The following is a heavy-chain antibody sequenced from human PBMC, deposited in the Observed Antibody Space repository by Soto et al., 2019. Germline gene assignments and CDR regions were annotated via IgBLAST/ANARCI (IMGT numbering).Heavy chain of an antibody. CDR2: ITGGGNT. J-gene: IGHJ4*02. Sequence: GGSLRLSCVVSGFSFNYTIIWVRQAPGKGQEWVSGITGGGNTEYAASVKGRFTISRDNSKNTVYLQMNSLRAEDTAMYYCAKDAVYNDGLWLVSDWGQGTLVTVSS. CDR1: GFSFNYT. D-gene: IGHD2-21*01. V-gene: IGHV3-23*01. CDR3: AKDAVYNDGLWLVSD.